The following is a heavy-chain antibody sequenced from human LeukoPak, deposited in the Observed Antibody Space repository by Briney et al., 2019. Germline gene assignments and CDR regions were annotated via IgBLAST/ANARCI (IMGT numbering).Heavy chain of an antibody. CDR1: GGSISSSSYY. V-gene: IGHV4-39*07. CDR3: ARDFILDYSGSYLRCCGAFDI. D-gene: IGHD1-26*01. J-gene: IGHJ3*02. CDR2: IYYSGST. Sequence: SETLSLTCTVSGGSISSSSYYWGWIRQPPGKGLEWIGSIYYSGSTYYNPSLKSRVTISVDTSKNQFSLKLSSVTAADTAVYYCARDFILDYSGSYLRCCGAFDIWGQGTMVTVSS.